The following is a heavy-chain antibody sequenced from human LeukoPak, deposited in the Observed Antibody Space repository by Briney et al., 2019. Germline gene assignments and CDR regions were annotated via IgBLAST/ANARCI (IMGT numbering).Heavy chain of an antibody. V-gene: IGHV3-74*01. Sequence: GGSLRLSCAASGFTFSSHWMHWVRQAPGKGLVWVSRINTDGSITSYADSVKGRFTISRDNAKNTLYLQMNSLRAEDTAVYYCARGQYSGSRLEYWGQGTLVTVSS. CDR2: INTDGSIT. D-gene: IGHD1-26*01. CDR3: ARGQYSGSRLEY. J-gene: IGHJ4*02. CDR1: GFTFSSHW.